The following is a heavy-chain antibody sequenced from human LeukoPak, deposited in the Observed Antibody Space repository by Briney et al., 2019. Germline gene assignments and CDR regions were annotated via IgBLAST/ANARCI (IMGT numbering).Heavy chain of an antibody. CDR3: AKGSSLRLGPTVEFYFDS. V-gene: IGHV3-23*01. CDR1: GFTFSSYA. J-gene: IGHJ4*02. D-gene: IGHD1-26*01. Sequence: GGSLRLPCEASGFTFSSYAMNWVRQAPGKGLEWVSAIIGSGGSTYYADSVKGRFTISRDNSKNTLYVQMNSLRAEDTAVYYCAKGSSLRLGPTVEFYFDSWGQGTLVTVSS. CDR2: IIGSGGST.